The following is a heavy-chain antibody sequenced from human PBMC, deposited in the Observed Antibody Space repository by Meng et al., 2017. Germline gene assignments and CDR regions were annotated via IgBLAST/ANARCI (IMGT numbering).Heavy chain of an antibody. CDR3: LTCSGGSHLND. CDR2: IRSKANSYAT. J-gene: IGHJ4*02. CDR1: GFTFSGAA. V-gene: IGHV3-73*01. Sequence: GESLKISCVASGFTFSGAAMHWVRQASGKGLEWVGRIRSKANSYATAYAASVKGRFTISRDDSKKTAYLQMNSLKTEETAVYYCLTCSGGSHLNDWGQGTLVTVSS. D-gene: IGHD2-15*01.